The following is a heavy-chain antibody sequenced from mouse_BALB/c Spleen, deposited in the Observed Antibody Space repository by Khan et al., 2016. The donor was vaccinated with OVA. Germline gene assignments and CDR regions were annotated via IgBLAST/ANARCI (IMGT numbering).Heavy chain of an antibody. CDR1: GYSITSDYA. D-gene: IGHD2-14*01. Sequence: EEGPGLVKPSQSLSLTCTVTGYSITSDYAWNWIRQFPGNKLEWMGYISSTGGTSYNPSLKSRISITRDTSKNQFFLQLKSVTAEDTATYYCARSLYYSYGYALDCWGRGTLVTVSS. J-gene: IGHJ4*01. CDR2: ISSTGGT. CDR3: ARSLYYSYGYALDC. V-gene: IGHV3-2*02.